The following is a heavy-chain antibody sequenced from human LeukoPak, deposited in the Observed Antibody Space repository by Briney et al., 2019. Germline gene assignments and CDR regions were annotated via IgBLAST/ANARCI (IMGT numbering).Heavy chain of an antibody. Sequence: SETLSLTCTVSGDSINSNNYYWGWIRLPPGKGLEWIGSIYDSGSTYYNPSLKSRVTISVDTSKNQFSLRLSSVTAADTAVYYCARGVTMIVVVIHDWYFDLWGRGTLVTVSS. CDR1: GDSINSNNYY. D-gene: IGHD3-22*01. J-gene: IGHJ2*01. CDR2: IYDSGST. CDR3: ARGVTMIVVVIHDWYFDL. V-gene: IGHV4-39*01.